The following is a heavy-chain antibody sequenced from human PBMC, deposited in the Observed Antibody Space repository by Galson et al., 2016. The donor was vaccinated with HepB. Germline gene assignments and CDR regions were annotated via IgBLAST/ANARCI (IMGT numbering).Heavy chain of an antibody. J-gene: IGHJ6*03. D-gene: IGHD2-8*01. V-gene: IGHV3-74*01. Sequence: SLRLSCAASGFTFTTYWMHWVRQAPGKGLVWVSRINLDGSTTTYADSVKGRFTISRDSAKNTLYLQMNSVRAEDTAVYYCARGKPRKLYGKWYYYMDVWGKGTTVTVSS. CDR1: GFTFTTYW. CDR3: ARGKPRKLYGKWYYYMDV. CDR2: INLDGSTT.